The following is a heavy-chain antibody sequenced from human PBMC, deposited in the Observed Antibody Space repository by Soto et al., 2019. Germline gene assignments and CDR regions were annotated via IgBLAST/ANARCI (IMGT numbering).Heavy chain of an antibody. CDR1: GGSICNYY. V-gene: IGHV4-59*12. CDR3: ARGGTYDSSGYYSLWGYYYYYGMDV. CDR2: IYHSGNA. J-gene: IGHJ6*02. Sequence: SETLSLTCTVSGGSICNYYWSWVRQPPGKGLEWIGYIYHSGNANYNPSLKGRVAISVDTSKNQFSLKLSSVTAADTAVYYCARGGTYDSSGYYSLWGYYYYYGMDVWGQGTTVTVSS. D-gene: IGHD3-22*01.